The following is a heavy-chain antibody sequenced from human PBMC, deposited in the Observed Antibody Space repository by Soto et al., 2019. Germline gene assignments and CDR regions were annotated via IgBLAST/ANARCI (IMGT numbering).Heavy chain of an antibody. CDR3: ARKRVVPATIYYYYCYGMDG. D-gene: IGHD2-15*01. Sequence: QVQLVQSGAEVKKPGSSVKVSCTASGGTFSSYAISWVRQAPGQGLEWMGGIIPIFGTANYAQKFQGRVTITADKSTSIPDMELSSLRCEDTALYYCARKRVVPATIYYYYCYGMDGWGQGNTDNVSS. CDR2: IIPIFGTA. V-gene: IGHV1-69*06. CDR1: GGTFSSYA. J-gene: IGHJ6*02.